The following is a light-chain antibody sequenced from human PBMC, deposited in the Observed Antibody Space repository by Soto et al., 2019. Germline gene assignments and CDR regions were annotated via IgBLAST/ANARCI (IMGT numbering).Light chain of an antibody. J-gene: IGKJ3*01. CDR1: QDISNF. V-gene: IGKV1-27*01. Sequence: DIQMTQSPTSLSASVGDRVTIACRASQDISNFVAWYQQKPGKAPKLLNYVASTLQSGVPSRFSCSGSGKDFTLTFNSLQPEDVTTYSCQKYSIVPVFGPGTKVAIK. CDR2: VAS. CDR3: QKYSIVPV.